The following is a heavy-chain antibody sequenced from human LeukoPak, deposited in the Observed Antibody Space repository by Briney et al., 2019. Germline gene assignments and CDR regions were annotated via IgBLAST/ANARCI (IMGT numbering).Heavy chain of an antibody. J-gene: IGHJ4*02. CDR2: IWYDGSNK. V-gene: IGHV3-33*06. D-gene: IGHD1-26*01. CDR3: AKDGRYSGSYYADY. CDR1: GFTFSSYG. Sequence: GRSLRLSCAASGFTFSSYGMHRVRQAPGKGLEWVAVIWYDGSNKYYADSVKGRFTISRDNSKNTLYLQMNSLRAEDTAVYYCAKDGRYSGSYYADYWGQGTLVTVSS.